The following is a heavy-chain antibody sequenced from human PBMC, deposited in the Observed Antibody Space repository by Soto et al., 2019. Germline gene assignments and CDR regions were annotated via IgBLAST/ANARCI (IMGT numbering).Heavy chain of an antibody. CDR1: GFTFSIYA. CDR2: INGRGSPT. Sequence: EVQLLESGGGLVQPGGSLGLSCAASGFTFSIYAMSWVRQAPGKGPEWVSVINGRGSPTFYADSVKGRFTLSRDNSKNTLYLQMNSLRAEDTAIYYCAKHIEGAGNWYFDLWGRGTLVTVSS. J-gene: IGHJ2*01. V-gene: IGHV3-23*01. CDR3: AKHIEGAGNWYFDL. D-gene: IGHD2-21*01.